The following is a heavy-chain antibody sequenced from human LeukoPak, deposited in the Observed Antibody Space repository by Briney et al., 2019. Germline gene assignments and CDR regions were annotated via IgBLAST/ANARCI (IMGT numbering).Heavy chain of an antibody. D-gene: IGHD1-26*01. CDR1: GGSISTYD. CDR3: ASGPWELDY. CDR2: IDDSGST. V-gene: IGHV4-59*08. J-gene: IGHJ4*02. Sequence: SETLSLTCTVSGGSISTYDRAWIRQSPGKGLEWIGYIDDSGSTYYFPSLKSRVTISVDTSKKQFSLRLDSVTAADTAVYYCASGPWELDYWGQGTLVTVSS.